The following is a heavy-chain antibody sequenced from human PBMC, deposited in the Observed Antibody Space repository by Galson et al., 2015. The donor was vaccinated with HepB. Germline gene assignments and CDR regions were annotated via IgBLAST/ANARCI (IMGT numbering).Heavy chain of an antibody. CDR1: GYKFTTYW. Sequence: QSGAEAKKPGESLRLSCTGSGYKFTTYWINWVRQMPGKGLEWMGRIDPSESYTNYSPSFQGHVTISADKSINTAYLQWSSLKASDTAMYYCARWPKYCTNAVCYSFDYWGQGTLVTVSS. CDR3: ARWPKYCTNAVCYSFDY. V-gene: IGHV5-10-1*01. CDR2: IDPSESYT. D-gene: IGHD2-8*01. J-gene: IGHJ4*02.